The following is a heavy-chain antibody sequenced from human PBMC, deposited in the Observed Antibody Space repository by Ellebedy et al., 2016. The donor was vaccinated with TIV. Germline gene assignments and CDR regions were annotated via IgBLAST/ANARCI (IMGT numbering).Heavy chain of an antibody. V-gene: IGHV3-13*01. CDR3: ARVRFGDTAVDY. CDR2: IGTAGDT. J-gene: IGHJ4*03. Sequence: GGSLRLSCAASRFTFSSYDMYWVRQGTGQGLEWVSAIGTAGDTYYPGSVKGRFTISRENAKNSLYLQMNSLRAEDTAVYYCARVRFGDTAVDYWGQGTLVTVSS. D-gene: IGHD2-21*02. CDR1: RFTFSSYD.